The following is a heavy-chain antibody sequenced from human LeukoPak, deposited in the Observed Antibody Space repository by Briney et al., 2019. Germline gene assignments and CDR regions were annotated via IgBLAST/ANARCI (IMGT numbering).Heavy chain of an antibody. CDR1: GGSISSSSYY. CDR2: IYYSGST. J-gene: IGHJ6*03. Sequence: SETLSLTCTVSGGSISSSSYYWGWIRQPPGKGLEWIGSIYYSGSTYYNPSRKSRVTISVDTSKNQFSLKLSSVTAADTAVYYCARGRRGYSYGIYYYYYMDVWGKGTTVTVSS. V-gene: IGHV4-39*01. CDR3: ARGRRGYSYGIYYYYYMDV. D-gene: IGHD5-18*01.